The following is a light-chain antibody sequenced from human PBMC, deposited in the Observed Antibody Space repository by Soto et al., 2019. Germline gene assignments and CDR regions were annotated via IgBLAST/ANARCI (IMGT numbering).Light chain of an antibody. V-gene: IGLV1-44*01. CDR1: SSNIGSNT. Sequence: QPVLTQPPSASGTPGQRVTISCSGSSSNIGSNTVNWYQQLPGTAPKLLIYSNSQRPSGVPDRFSGSKSGTSASLAISGLQSEDEADYYCAAWDDSLNGHVFGGGTKVTVL. CDR2: SNS. J-gene: IGLJ3*02. CDR3: AAWDDSLNGHV.